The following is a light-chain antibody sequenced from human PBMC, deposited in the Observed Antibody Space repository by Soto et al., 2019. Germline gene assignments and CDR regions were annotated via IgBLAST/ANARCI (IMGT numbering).Light chain of an antibody. V-gene: IGKV1-5*01. CDR1: QSITNW. Sequence: DIQMTQSPSTLSAHVGDRVTITCRASQSITNWVAWYQQKPGKAPKLLIYDASNLESGVPSRFGGGGSGTDFTLTVSSLQPDDFATYYCQQYNNYSPTFGQGTKVEV. J-gene: IGKJ1*01. CDR3: QQYNNYSPT. CDR2: DAS.